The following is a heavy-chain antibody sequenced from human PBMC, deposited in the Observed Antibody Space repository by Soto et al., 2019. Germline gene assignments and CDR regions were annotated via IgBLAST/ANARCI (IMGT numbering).Heavy chain of an antibody. Sequence: ASVKVSCRASGYTFTSYGISWVRQAPGQGLEWMGWISAYNGNTNYAQKLQGRVTMTTDTSTSTAYMELRSLRSDDTAVYYCARDLGYCSGGSCRAYNWFDPWGQGTLVTVSS. CDR1: GYTFTSYG. D-gene: IGHD2-15*01. CDR2: ISAYNGNT. V-gene: IGHV1-18*01. J-gene: IGHJ5*02. CDR3: ARDLGYCSGGSCRAYNWFDP.